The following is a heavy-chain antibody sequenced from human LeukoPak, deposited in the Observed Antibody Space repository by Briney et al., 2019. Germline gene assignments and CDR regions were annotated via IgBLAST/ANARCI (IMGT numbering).Heavy chain of an antibody. CDR3: AKDSSGWSHFDY. J-gene: IGHJ4*02. D-gene: IGHD6-19*01. Sequence: ASVKVSCKASGYTFTSYDINWVRQATGQGLEWMGWMNPNSGNTGYAQKFQGRVTMTRNTSISTAYMELSSLRSEDTAVYYCAKDSSGWSHFDYWGQGTLVTVSS. CDR1: GYTFTSYD. V-gene: IGHV1-8*01. CDR2: MNPNSGNT.